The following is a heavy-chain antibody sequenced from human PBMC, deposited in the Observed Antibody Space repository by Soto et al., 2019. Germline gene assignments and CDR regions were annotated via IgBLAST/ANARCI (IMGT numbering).Heavy chain of an antibody. D-gene: IGHD4-17*01. CDR2: ITDNGGST. CDR1: GFTFSRDG. Sequence: QSGGSLRLSCAASGFTFSRDGMIWVRQAPGKGLEWVSLITDNGGSTYYADSVKGRFTISRDNTKNTLFLQMNSLRAEDTAVYYCAKERATTTAFDYWGQGALVTVSS. CDR3: AKERATTTAFDY. V-gene: IGHV3-23*01. J-gene: IGHJ4*02.